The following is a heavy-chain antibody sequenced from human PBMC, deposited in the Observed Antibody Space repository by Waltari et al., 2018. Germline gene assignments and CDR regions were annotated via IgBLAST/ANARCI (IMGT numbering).Heavy chain of an antibody. CDR3: VIGAQHVSNWYASEYFQH. CDR2: INTDGSTT. V-gene: IGHV3-74*01. D-gene: IGHD6-13*01. Sequence: EVQLVESGGGFVQPGGSLRLSCAASGFTFSSYWMHWVRQAPGKGLVWVSDINTDGSTTNYADSVKGRFTISRDNAKNTLDLQMDSLRAEETAVYYCVIGAQHVSNWYASEYFQHWGQGTLVTVSS. J-gene: IGHJ1*01. CDR1: GFTFSSYW.